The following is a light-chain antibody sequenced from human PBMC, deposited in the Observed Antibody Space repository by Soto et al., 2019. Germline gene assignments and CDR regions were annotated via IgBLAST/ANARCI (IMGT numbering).Light chain of an antibody. CDR3: QSYDRSLSGLV. CDR2: GNS. J-gene: IGLJ1*01. V-gene: IGLV1-40*01. Sequence: QSVLTQPPSVSGATGQRVTISCTGSSSNIGAGYDVHWYQQLPGTAPKLLIYGNSNRPSGVPDRFSGSKSGTSASLAITGLQAEDEADYYCQSYDRSLSGLVFGTGTKLTVL. CDR1: SSNIGAGYD.